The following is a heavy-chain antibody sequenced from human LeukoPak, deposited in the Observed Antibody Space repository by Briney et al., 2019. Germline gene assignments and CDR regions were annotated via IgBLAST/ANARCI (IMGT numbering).Heavy chain of an antibody. J-gene: IGHJ4*02. CDR1: GYTFTYYY. Sequence: ASVKVSCKASGYTFTYYYMHWLRQAPGQGLEWMGRINPNSGGTNYAQKFQGRVTVTRDTSITTAYMELSSLTSDDTAVYYCATNSRTDFDYWGQGTLVTVSS. CDR3: ATNSRTDFDY. D-gene: IGHD4-23*01. V-gene: IGHV1-2*06. CDR2: INPNSGGT.